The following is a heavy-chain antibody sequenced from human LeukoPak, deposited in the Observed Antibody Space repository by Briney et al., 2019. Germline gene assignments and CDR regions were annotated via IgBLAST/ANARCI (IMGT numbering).Heavy chain of an antibody. J-gene: IGHJ4*02. CDR1: GFTFSDYY. CDR3: ARDIVVVTATPYY. V-gene: IGHV3-11*04. CDR2: ISSSGSTI. D-gene: IGHD2-21*02. Sequence: KAGGSLRLSCAASGFTFSDYYMSWIRQAPGKGLEWVSYISSSGSTIYYADSVKGRFTTSRDNAKNSLYLQMNSLRAEDTAVYYCARDIVVVTATPYYWGQGTLVTVSS.